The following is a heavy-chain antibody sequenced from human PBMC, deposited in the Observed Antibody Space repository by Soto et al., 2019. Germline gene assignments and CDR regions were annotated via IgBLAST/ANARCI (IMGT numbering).Heavy chain of an antibody. CDR3: ARGATDILTGYYVDY. CDR1: GVTFRDYS. V-gene: IGHV3-30*04. Sequence: GGSLRLSCEVSGVTFRDYSMHWVRQAPGKGLEWVSLISYDGSIKYYADSVRGRFTISRDDSKNTLYLHMNSLRAEDTALYYCARGATDILTGYYVDYGGRGTRVTVSS. D-gene: IGHD3-9*01. J-gene: IGHJ4*02. CDR2: ISYDGSIK.